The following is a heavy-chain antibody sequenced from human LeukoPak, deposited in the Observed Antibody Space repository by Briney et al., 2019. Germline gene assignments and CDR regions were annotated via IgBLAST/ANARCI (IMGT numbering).Heavy chain of an antibody. CDR1: GFTFSSYW. CDR2: IDNDGTST. Sequence: GGSLRLSCAASGFTFSSYWMHWVRQAPGKGLVWVSRIDNDGTSTVYADSVKGRFTVSRDNAKNTLYLQMNRLRAEDTAVYYCVRGLRGPDSWGQGTLVIVPP. J-gene: IGHJ4*02. CDR3: VRGLRGPDS. D-gene: IGHD3-16*01. V-gene: IGHV3-74*03.